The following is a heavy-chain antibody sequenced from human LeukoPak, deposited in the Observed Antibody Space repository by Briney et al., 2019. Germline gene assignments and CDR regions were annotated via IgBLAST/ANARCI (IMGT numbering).Heavy chain of an antibody. CDR2: IYSGGST. V-gene: IGHV3-53*01. CDR1: GFTVSSNY. CDR3: ASYSSSWYSRRAVGLGV. Sequence: PGGSLRLSCAASGFTVSSNYMSWVRQAPGKGLEWVSVIYSGGSTYYADSVKGRFTISRDNSKNTLYLQTNSLRAEDTAVYYCASYSSSWYSRRAVGLGVWGQGTAVTVSS. D-gene: IGHD6-13*01. J-gene: IGHJ6*02.